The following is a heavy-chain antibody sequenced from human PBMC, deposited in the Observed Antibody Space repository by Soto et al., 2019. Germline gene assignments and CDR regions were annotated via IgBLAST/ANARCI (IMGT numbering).Heavy chain of an antibody. CDR1: GFTFSSYS. Sequence: GGSLRLSCAASGFTFSSYSMNWVRQAPGKGLEWVSSISSSSSYIYYADSVKGRFTISRDNAKNSLYLQMNSLRAEDTAVYYCARERSIAAAGNYGMDVWGQGTTVTVSS. CDR2: ISSSSSYI. D-gene: IGHD6-13*01. V-gene: IGHV3-21*01. CDR3: ARERSIAAAGNYGMDV. J-gene: IGHJ6*02.